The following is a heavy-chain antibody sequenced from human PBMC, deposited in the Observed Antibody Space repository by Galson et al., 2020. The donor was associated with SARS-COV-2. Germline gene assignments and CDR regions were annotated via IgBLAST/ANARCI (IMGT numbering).Heavy chain of an antibody. D-gene: IGHD3-3*01. CDR3: ARGTRDITNIGVVMVAVSCYIDH. CDR1: GGSFSEYY. V-gene: IGHV4-34*01. J-gene: IGHJ4*03. Sequence: SQAPETLSLTCAVYGGSFSEYYWSWIRQSPGRGLEWIGEITHSGSTSYNPSLKRRATISVDTSKNQFTLKMRAVTGADTAVYYCARGTRDITNIGVVMVAVSCYIDHWGQGTLVTVSS. CDR2: ITHSGST.